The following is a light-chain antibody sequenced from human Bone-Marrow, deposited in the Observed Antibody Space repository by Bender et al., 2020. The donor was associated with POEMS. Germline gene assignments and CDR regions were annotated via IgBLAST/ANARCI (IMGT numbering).Light chain of an antibody. J-gene: IGLJ3*02. CDR3: QSYDNSLGGWV. CDR2: GNN. CDR1: SFNIGANYD. V-gene: IGLV1-40*01. Sequence: QSVLPQPPSVSEAPGQRVTISCTGSSFNIGANYDVHLYQQFPGTAPKLLIYGNNNRPSGVPDRISGSKSGTTASLAITGLQAEDEGDYYCQSYDNSLGGWVFGGGTKLTVL.